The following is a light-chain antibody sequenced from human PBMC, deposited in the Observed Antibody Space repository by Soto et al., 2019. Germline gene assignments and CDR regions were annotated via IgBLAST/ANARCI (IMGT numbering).Light chain of an antibody. V-gene: IGLV2-14*01. CDR1: SSDVGGYNY. J-gene: IGLJ1*01. CDR2: DVS. Sequence: QSALTQPASVSGSPGQSITISCTGTSSDVGGYNYVSWYQQHPGKAPKLMIYDVSNRPSGVSNRFSGSKSGNTASLTISGLQADDEADYYCSSYSSITPYVFVTG. CDR3: SSYSSITPYV.